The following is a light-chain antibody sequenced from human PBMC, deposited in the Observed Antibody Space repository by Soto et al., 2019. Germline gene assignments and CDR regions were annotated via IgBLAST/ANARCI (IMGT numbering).Light chain of an antibody. V-gene: IGLV2-14*01. CDR1: SSDVGGYNY. Sequence: QSVLTQPASVSGSPGQLITISCTGTSSDVGGYNYVSWYQQHPGKAPKLMIYDVSNRPSGVSNRFSGSKSGNTASLTISGLQAEDEADYYCSSYTSSSTLFGTGTKVTV. CDR3: SSYTSSSTL. J-gene: IGLJ1*01. CDR2: DVS.